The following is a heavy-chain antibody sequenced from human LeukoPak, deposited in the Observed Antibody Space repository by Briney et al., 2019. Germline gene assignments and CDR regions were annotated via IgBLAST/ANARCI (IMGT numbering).Heavy chain of an antibody. CDR3: ARDLESPQLSPSDY. CDR1: GFTFSSYS. V-gene: IGHV3-48*01. Sequence: GGSLRLSCAASGFTFSSYSMNWVRQAPGKGLEWVSYISSSSSTIYYADSVKGRFTISRDNAKNSLYLQMNSLRAEDTAVYYCARDLESPQLSPSDYWGQGTLVTVSS. D-gene: IGHD6-13*01. CDR2: ISSSSSTI. J-gene: IGHJ4*02.